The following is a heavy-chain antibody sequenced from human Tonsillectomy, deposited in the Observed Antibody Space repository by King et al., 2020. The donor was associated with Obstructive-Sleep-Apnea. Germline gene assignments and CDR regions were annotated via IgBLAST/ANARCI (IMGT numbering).Heavy chain of an antibody. V-gene: IGHV4-39*01. CDR3: ARLVRVGERFAY. D-gene: IGHD3-10*01. J-gene: IGHJ4*02. CDR1: GGSISSSSYY. CDR2: IYYSGST. Sequence: QLQESGPGLVKPSETLSLTCNVSGGSISSSSYYWSWIRQPPGKGLEWIGSIYYSGSTYYNPSLKSRVTISVDTSKNQFSLKLRSVTAADTAVYYCARLVRVGERFAYWGQGTLVTVSS.